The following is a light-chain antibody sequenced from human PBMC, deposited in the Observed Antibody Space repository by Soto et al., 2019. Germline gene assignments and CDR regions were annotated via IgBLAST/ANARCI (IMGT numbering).Light chain of an antibody. V-gene: IGKV3-20*01. J-gene: IGKJ2*01. Sequence: EIELTQSPGTLSLSPGERATLSCRASQSVSSSYLAWYQQRPGQAPRLLIYGASSRATGIPDRFSGSGAGTDFTLTISRLEPEDFAVYYCQQYDSSYTFGQGTKLEIK. CDR1: QSVSSSY. CDR3: QQYDSSYT. CDR2: GAS.